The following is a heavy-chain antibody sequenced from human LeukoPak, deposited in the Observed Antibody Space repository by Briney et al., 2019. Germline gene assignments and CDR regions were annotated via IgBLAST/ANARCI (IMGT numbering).Heavy chain of an antibody. CDR1: GFTFGDYA. V-gene: IGHV3-49*04. J-gene: IGHJ4*02. CDR3: TRSAGYSSGWYHDY. CDR2: IRSKAYGGTT. D-gene: IGHD6-19*01. Sequence: GGSLRLSCTASGFTFGDYAMRWVRQAPGKGLEWVGFIRSKAYGGTTEYAASVKGRFTISRDDSKSVAYLQMNSLKTEDTAVYYCTRSAGYSSGWYHDYWGQGTLVTVSS.